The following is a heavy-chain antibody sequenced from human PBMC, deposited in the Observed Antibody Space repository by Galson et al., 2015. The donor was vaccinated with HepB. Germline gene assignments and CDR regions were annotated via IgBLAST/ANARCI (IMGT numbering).Heavy chain of an antibody. CDR3: ARGEYSSSWVDY. Sequence: SETLSLTCTVSGGSISSSSYYWGWIRQPPGKGLEWIGSIYYSGSTYYNPSLKSRVTISVDTSKNQFSLKLSSVTAADTAVYYCARGEYSSSWVDYWGQGTLVTVSS. CDR2: IYYSGST. V-gene: IGHV4-39*01. CDR1: GGSISSSSYY. D-gene: IGHD6-6*01. J-gene: IGHJ4*02.